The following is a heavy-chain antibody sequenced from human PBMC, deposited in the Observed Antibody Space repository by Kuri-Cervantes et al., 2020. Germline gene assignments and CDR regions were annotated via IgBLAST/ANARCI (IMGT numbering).Heavy chain of an antibody. Sequence: SETLSLTCAVYGGSFSGYYWSWIRQPPGKGLEWIGEINHSGSTNYNPSLKSRVTISVDTSKNQFSLKLSSVTAAGTAVYYCARDDSSGYYYAGYYYYGMDVWGQGTTVTVSS. V-gene: IGHV4-34*01. J-gene: IGHJ6*02. CDR3: ARDDSSGYYYAGYYYYGMDV. D-gene: IGHD3-22*01. CDR1: GGSFSGYY. CDR2: INHSGST.